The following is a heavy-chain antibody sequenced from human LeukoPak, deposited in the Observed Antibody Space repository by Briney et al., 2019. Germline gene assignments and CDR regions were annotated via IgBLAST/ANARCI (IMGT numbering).Heavy chain of an antibody. CDR3: ARCVSQRNFVWLLC. Sequence: SETLSLTCAVYGGAFRGYYWSSIRQPPGKGLEWIGEINDSGSTHYNTSLNSRVTISVDTSKNQVYLKLSSVTAAGTAIYYCARCVSQRNFVWLLCWGQGTLVTVSS. J-gene: IGHJ4*02. D-gene: IGHD3-9*01. V-gene: IGHV4-34*01. CDR1: GGAFRGYY. CDR2: INDSGST.